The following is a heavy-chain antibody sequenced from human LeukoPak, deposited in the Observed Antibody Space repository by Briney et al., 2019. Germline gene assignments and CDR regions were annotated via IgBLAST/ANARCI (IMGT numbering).Heavy chain of an antibody. J-gene: IGHJ3*02. CDR3: ARGSTEIDAFDI. Sequence: SETLSLTCSVSGVSISSGGYSWSWIRQPPGKGLEWIGYIYHSGSTYYNPSLKSRVTISVDRSKNQFSLKLSSVTAADTAVYYCARGSTEIDAFDIWGQGTMVTVSS. D-gene: IGHD4-17*01. V-gene: IGHV4-30-2*01. CDR2: IYHSGST. CDR1: GVSISSGGYS.